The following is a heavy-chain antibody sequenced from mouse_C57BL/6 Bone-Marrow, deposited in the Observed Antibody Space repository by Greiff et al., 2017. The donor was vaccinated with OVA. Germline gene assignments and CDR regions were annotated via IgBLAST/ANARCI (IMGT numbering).Heavy chain of an antibody. V-gene: IGHV1-53*01. CDR3: ARQGYGSSYGFAY. J-gene: IGHJ3*01. CDR2: INPSNGGT. Sequence: VQLQQSGTELVKPGASVKLSCKASGYTFTSYWMHWVKQRPGQGLEWIGNINPSNGGTNYNEKFKSKATLTVDKSSSTAYMQLSSLTSEDSAVYYCARQGYGSSYGFAYWGQGTLVTVSA. CDR1: GYTFTSYW. D-gene: IGHD1-1*01.